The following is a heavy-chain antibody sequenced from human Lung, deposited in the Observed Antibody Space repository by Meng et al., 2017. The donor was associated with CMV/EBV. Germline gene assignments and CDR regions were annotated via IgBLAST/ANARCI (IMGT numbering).Heavy chain of an antibody. CDR3: ARFNAIFYDSSGHYYDH. CDR1: YTFTGYY. J-gene: IGHJ4*02. D-gene: IGHD3-22*01. Sequence: YTFTGYYMHWVRQAPGQGLAWMGWINANSGATNYAQKFQGRVTMTRDTSITTAYMELSRLRSDDTALYYCARFNAIFYDSSGHYYDHWGQGTLVTVSS. CDR2: INANSGAT. V-gene: IGHV1-2*02.